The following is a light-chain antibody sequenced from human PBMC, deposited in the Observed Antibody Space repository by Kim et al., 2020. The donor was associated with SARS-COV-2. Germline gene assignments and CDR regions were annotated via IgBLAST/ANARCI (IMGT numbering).Light chain of an antibody. J-gene: IGLJ1*01. V-gene: IGLV3-1*01. CDR1: KLGDKY. Sequence: SYELTQPPSVSVSPGQTASITCSGYKLGDKYVSWYQQKPGQSPVVVIYQDNQRPSGISERFSGSNSGNTATLTISGTQAMDEADYYCQAWDSSTHNYVFGAGTKVTV. CDR3: QAWDSSTHNYV. CDR2: QDN.